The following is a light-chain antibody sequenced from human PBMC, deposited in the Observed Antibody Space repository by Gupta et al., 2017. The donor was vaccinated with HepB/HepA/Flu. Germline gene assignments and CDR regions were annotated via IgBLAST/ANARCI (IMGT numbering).Light chain of an antibody. CDR2: EVT. CDR1: SSDVGSYDF. V-gene: IGLV2-23*02. Sequence: QSALTQPASVSASPGQSITISCTGTSSDVGSYDFVSWYQQHPGKAPKLMIYEVTKRPSGVSNRFSGSKSGNTASLTISGLQAEDEADYYCCSYGGSLTWVFGGGTKLTVL. CDR3: CSYGGSLTWV. J-gene: IGLJ3*02.